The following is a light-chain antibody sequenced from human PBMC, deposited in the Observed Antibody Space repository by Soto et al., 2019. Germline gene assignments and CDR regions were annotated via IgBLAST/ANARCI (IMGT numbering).Light chain of an antibody. J-gene: IGKJ2*01. V-gene: IGKV3-20*01. Sequence: EIVLTQSPGTLSLSPGERATLSCRASQSVSSSYLAWNQQKPGQAPRLLIYGASIRATGIPDRFSGSGSETDFTLTISRLEPEDFAVYYCQQYGSSPYTFGQGTKLEIK. CDR3: QQYGSSPYT. CDR2: GAS. CDR1: QSVSSSY.